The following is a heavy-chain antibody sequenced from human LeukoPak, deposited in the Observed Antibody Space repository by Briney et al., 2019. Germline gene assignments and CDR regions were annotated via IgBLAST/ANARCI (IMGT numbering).Heavy chain of an antibody. V-gene: IGHV3-33*01. Sequence: GGSLRLSCAASGFTFSSYGMHWVRQAPGKGLEWVAVIWYDGSNKYYADSMKGRFTISRDNSKNTLYLQMNSLRAEDTAVYYCASQTVDWTYDYWGQGTLVTVSS. CDR1: GFTFSSYG. CDR3: ASQTVDWTYDY. D-gene: IGHD3/OR15-3a*01. J-gene: IGHJ4*02. CDR2: IWYDGSNK.